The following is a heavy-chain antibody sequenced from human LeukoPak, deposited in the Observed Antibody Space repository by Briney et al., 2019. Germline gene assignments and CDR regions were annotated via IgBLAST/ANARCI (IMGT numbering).Heavy chain of an antibody. CDR3: ARGRGSSWYSRQLFDY. CDR1: GGSIRGYY. Sequence: PSETLSLTCTVSGGSIRGYYWSWIRQPPGKGLEWIGYIYSSGSTNYNPSLKSRVTISVDTSKNQFSLRLSSVTAADTAVYYCARGRGSSWYSRQLFDYWGQGTLVTVSS. CDR2: IYSSGST. D-gene: IGHD6-13*01. J-gene: IGHJ4*02. V-gene: IGHV4-4*09.